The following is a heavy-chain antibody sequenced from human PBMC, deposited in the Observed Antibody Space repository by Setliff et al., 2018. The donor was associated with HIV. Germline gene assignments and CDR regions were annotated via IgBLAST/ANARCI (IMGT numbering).Heavy chain of an antibody. V-gene: IGHV1-2*02. CDR1: GYILSAYY. J-gene: IGHJ3*02. CDR2: INPNSGGT. Sequence: ASVKVSCKAPGYILSAYYMHWVRQAPGQGLEWMGWINPNSGGTNYAQKFQGRVTLTRDTSISTDYMELSRLTSDDTAVYYCAGGNGNSGTYRFLFGSPNEIDAFEIWGLGTMVTVSS. D-gene: IGHD3-10*01. CDR3: AGGNGNSGTYRFLFGSPNEIDAFEI.